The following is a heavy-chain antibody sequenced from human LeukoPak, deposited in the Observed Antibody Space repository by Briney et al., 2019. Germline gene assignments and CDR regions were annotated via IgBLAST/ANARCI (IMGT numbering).Heavy chain of an antibody. J-gene: IGHJ4*02. CDR2: INHSGST. CDR3: ASGDREIYYFDY. Sequence: SETLSLTCAVYGGSFSGYYWSWIRQPPGKGLEWIGEINHSGSTNYNPSLKSRVTISVDTSKNQFSLKLSSVTAADTAVYYCASGDREIYYFDYWGQGTLVTVSS. CDR1: GGSFSGYY. V-gene: IGHV4-34*01.